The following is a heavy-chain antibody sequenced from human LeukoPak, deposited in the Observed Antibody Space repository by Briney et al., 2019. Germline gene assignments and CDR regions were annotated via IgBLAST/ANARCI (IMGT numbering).Heavy chain of an antibody. Sequence: GASVKVSCKASGYTFTSYGISWVRQAPGQGLEWMGWISAYNGNTNYAQKLQGRVTMTTDTSTSTAYLELRSLRSDDTAVYYCARSRSETANSWFDPWGQGTLVTVSS. CDR1: GYTFTSYG. D-gene: IGHD5-18*01. V-gene: IGHV1-18*01. J-gene: IGHJ5*02. CDR2: ISAYNGNT. CDR3: ARSRSETANSWFDP.